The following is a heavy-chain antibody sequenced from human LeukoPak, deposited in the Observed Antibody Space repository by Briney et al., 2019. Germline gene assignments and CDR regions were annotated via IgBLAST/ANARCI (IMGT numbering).Heavy chain of an antibody. CDR2: IIPIFGTA. V-gene: IGHV1-69*13. Sequence: SVKVSCKASGGTFSSYAISWVRQAPGQGLEWMGGIIPIFGTANYAQRFQGRVTITADESTSTACMELSSLRSEDTAVYYCAREGYGSGSLLYNWFDPWGQGTLVTVSS. CDR3: AREGYGSGSLLYNWFDP. D-gene: IGHD3-10*01. J-gene: IGHJ5*02. CDR1: GGTFSSYA.